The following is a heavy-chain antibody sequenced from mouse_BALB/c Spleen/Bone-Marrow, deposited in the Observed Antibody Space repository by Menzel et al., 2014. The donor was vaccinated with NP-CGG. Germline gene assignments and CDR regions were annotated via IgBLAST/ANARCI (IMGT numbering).Heavy chain of an antibody. V-gene: IGHV1-54*01. D-gene: IGHD2-1*01. CDR2: INPGSGGT. CDR3: AREKGKDAMDY. Sequence: VQLQQSGAELVRPGTSVKMSCKASGYAFTNYLIEWVKQRPGQGLEWIGVINPGSGGTNYNEKFKGKATLTADKSSSTAYMQLSSLTSDDSAVYFCAREKGKDAMDYWGQGTSVTVSS. J-gene: IGHJ4*01. CDR1: GYAFTNYL.